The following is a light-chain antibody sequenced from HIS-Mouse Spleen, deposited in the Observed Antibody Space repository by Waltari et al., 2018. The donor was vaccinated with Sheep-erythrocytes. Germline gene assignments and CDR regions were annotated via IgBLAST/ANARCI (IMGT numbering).Light chain of an antibody. Sequence: QSALTQPASVSGSPGQPIPTSCTGTSSDVGGYNYVSWYQQHPGKAPKPMIYEFSKRPSGVSTRFSGSKSGNTASLTISGLQAEDEADYYCSSYTSSSTWVFGGGTKLTVL. J-gene: IGLJ3*02. V-gene: IGLV2-14*01. CDR3: SSYTSSSTWV. CDR1: SSDVGGYNY. CDR2: EFS.